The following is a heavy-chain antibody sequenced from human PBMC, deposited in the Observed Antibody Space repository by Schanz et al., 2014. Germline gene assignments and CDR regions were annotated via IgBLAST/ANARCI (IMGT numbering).Heavy chain of an antibody. V-gene: IGHV3-13*01. CDR1: GFTLSNSD. D-gene: IGHD1-1*01. CDR3: ARGTEWNLHY. Sequence: EVQLLESGGGLVQPGGSLRLSCAASGFTLSNSDMHWVRQGTGKGLEWVSTIGYLGDTYYPDSVKGRFTVSRDSGQNSVYLQMNSLRAGDAAVYYCARGTEWNLHYWGQGALVTVSS. J-gene: IGHJ4*02. CDR2: IGYLGDT.